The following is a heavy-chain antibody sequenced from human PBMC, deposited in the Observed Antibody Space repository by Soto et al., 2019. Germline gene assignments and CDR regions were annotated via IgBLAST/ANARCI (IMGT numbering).Heavy chain of an antibody. V-gene: IGHV4-39*01. CDR3: ARHRARNWFDP. CDR1: GSSISSSSYY. CDR2: IYYSGST. J-gene: IGHJ5*02. Sequence: PSETLSLTCIVSGSSISSSSYYWGWIRQPPGQGLEWIGSIYYSGSTYYNPSLKSRVTRSGDTSKKQFSLKLSSVTAADTAVFYCARHRARNWFDPWGQGTLVTVPA. D-gene: IGHD6-6*01.